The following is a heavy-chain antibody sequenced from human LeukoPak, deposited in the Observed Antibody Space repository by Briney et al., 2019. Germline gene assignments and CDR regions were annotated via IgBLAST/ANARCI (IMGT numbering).Heavy chain of an antibody. CDR1: GFTFSSYG. V-gene: IGHV3-23*01. CDR2: VSGSGGST. CDR3: AKGVRLLWFGELSP. D-gene: IGHD3-10*01. J-gene: IGHJ5*02. Sequence: PGGSLRLSCAASGFTFSSYGMSWVRQAPGKGLEWVSAVSGSGGSTYYADSVKGRFTISRDNSKNTLYLQMNSLRAEDTAVYYCAKGVRLLWFGELSPWGQGTLVTVSS.